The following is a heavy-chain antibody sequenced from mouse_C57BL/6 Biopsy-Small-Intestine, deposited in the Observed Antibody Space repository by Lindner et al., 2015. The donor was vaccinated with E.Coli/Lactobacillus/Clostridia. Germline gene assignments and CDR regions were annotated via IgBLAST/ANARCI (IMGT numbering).Heavy chain of an antibody. CDR1: GYAFTNYL. Sequence: VQLQESGAELVRPGTSVKMSCKASGYAFTNYLIEWVKQRPGQGLEWIGMINPGSGGTNYNEKFKGKATLTADKSSSTAYMQLSSLTSEDSAVYFCARSTRTSFAYWGQGTLVTVSA. D-gene: IGHD4-1*02. CDR3: ARSTRTSFAY. CDR2: INPGSGGT. J-gene: IGHJ3*01. V-gene: IGHV1-54*01.